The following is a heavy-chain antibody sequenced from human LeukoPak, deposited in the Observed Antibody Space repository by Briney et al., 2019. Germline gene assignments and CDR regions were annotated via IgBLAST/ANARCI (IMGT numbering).Heavy chain of an antibody. V-gene: IGHV3-48*04. Sequence: GGSLRLSCAASGFTFSSYSMNWVRQAPGKGLEWVSYISSSGSTIYYADSVKGRFTISRDNAKNSLYLQMNSLRAEDTAVYYCARAPNLLYSSGGGYFDYWGQGTLVTVSS. D-gene: IGHD6-19*01. J-gene: IGHJ4*02. CDR2: ISSSGSTI. CDR1: GFTFSSYS. CDR3: ARAPNLLYSSGGGYFDY.